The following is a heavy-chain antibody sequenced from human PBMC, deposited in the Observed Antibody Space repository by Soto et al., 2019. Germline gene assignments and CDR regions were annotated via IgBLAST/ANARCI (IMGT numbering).Heavy chain of an antibody. D-gene: IGHD4-17*01. CDR3: ARVAEMLAVTKGSYYYMDV. V-gene: IGHV1-69*04. CDR1: GDTFSNHT. J-gene: IGHJ6*03. CDR2: SIPMLGVA. Sequence: QVQLVQSGAEVKKPGSSVKVSCKASGDTFSNHTISWVRQAPGQGLEWMGRSIPMLGVANYAQKSQGRVTITADKSTSTAYMEMSSLRSADAAVYYCARVAEMLAVTKGSYYYMDVWGKGTTVTVSS.